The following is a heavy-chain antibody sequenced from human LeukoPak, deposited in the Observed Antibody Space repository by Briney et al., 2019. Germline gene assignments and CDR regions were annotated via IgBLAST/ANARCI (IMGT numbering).Heavy chain of an antibody. D-gene: IGHD2-15*01. J-gene: IGHJ4*02. CDR3: ARGCSGGSCYN. Sequence: GGSLRLSCAASGSTFSSYSMNWVRQAPGKGLEWVSSISSSSSYIYYADSVKGRFTISRDNAKNSLYLQMNSLRAEDTAVYYCARGCSGGSCYNWGQGTLVTVSS. CDR2: ISSSSSYI. CDR1: GSTFSSYS. V-gene: IGHV3-21*01.